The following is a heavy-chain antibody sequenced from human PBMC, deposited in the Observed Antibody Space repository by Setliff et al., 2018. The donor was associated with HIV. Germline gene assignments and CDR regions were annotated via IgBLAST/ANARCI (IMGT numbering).Heavy chain of an antibody. D-gene: IGHD3-22*01. Sequence: ASVKVSCKTSGYTYTDSRITWVRQAPGQGLEWMGWIDSFKGNTKYAQEFQGRVTMITDTSTNTAYMELKSLRSDDTAVYYCARYRDSSDPGFYYMDIWGKGTTVTVSS. CDR1: GYTYTDSR. CDR3: ARYRDSSDPGFYYMDI. CDR2: IDSFKGNT. V-gene: IGHV1-18*01. J-gene: IGHJ6*03.